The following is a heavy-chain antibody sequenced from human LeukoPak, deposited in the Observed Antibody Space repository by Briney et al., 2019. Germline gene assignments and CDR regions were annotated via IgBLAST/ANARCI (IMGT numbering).Heavy chain of an antibody. Sequence: QPGGSLRLSCAASGFTFSNYWMTWVRQAPGQGLEWVTNIKFDGSEKHYADSVKGRFTISRDNAKNSLSLQINSLRAEDTAVYYCATSRLRAAYDTWGQGTLVTVSS. D-gene: IGHD4-17*01. V-gene: IGHV3-7*01. CDR2: IKFDGSEK. CDR3: ATSRLRAAYDT. J-gene: IGHJ3*02. CDR1: GFTFSNYW.